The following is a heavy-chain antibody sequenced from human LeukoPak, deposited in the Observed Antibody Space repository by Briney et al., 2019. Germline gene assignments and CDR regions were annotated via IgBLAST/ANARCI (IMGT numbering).Heavy chain of an antibody. J-gene: IGHJ5*02. D-gene: IGHD2-8*01. V-gene: IGHV1-69*06. CDR3: AKQDIVLMVYGGQTYWFDP. Sequence: SVKVSCKASGVTFSSYAISWVRQAPGQGLEWMGGIIPIFGTANYAQKFQGRVTITADKSTSTAYMELSSLRSEDTAVYYCAKQDIVLMVYGGQTYWFDPWGQGSLVTVSS. CDR2: IIPIFGTA. CDR1: GVTFSSYA.